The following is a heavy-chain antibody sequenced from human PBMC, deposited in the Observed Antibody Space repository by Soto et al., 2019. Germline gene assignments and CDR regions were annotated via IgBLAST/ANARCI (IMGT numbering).Heavy chain of an antibody. Sequence: PGGSLRLSCAASGFTFSSYGMHWVRQAPGKGLEWVAAISYDGSNKYYADSVKGRFTISRDNSKNTLYLQMNSLRAEDTAVYYCAKDKAYYDILTGLDYWGQGTLVTVSS. CDR3: AKDKAYYDILTGLDY. CDR2: ISYDGSNK. CDR1: GFTFSSYG. V-gene: IGHV3-30*18. D-gene: IGHD3-9*01. J-gene: IGHJ4*02.